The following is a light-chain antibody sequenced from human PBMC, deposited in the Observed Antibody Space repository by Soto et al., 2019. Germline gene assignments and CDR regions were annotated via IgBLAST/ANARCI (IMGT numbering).Light chain of an antibody. CDR1: ESVSTN. CDR2: DVS. V-gene: IGKV3-15*01. Sequence: ETVMTQSPATLSVSPGERATLSCRASESVSTNLAWYQQKPGQAPRLLIYDVSTGATGIPARFSGRGSGTEFTLTISSLQSEDFAVYYCQQYNSWPLTFGLGTKVDIK. J-gene: IGKJ1*01. CDR3: QQYNSWPLT.